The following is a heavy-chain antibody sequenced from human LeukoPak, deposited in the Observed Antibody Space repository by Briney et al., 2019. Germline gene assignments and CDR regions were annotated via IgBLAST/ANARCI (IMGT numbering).Heavy chain of an antibody. CDR1: GGSISSGSYY. Sequence: SETLSLTCTVSGGSISSGSYYWSWIRQPAGKGLEWIGRIYTSGSTNYNPSLKSRVTISVDTSKNQFPLKLSSVTAADTAVYYCARDRKVNWFDPWGQGTLVTVSS. CDR3: ARDRKVNWFDP. J-gene: IGHJ5*02. V-gene: IGHV4-61*02. CDR2: IYTSGST.